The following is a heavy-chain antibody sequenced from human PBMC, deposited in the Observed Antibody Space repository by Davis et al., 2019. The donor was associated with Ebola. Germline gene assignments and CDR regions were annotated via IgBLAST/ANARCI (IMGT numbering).Heavy chain of an antibody. Sequence: GESLKISCAASGFTFSSYSMNWVRQAPGKGLEWVSSLSSSSSYIYYADSVKGRFTISRDNAKNSLYLQMNSLRAEDTAVYYCARRPTVTTGAHFDYWGQGTLVTVSS. CDR3: ARRPTVTTGAHFDY. CDR1: GFTFSSYS. D-gene: IGHD4-17*01. CDR2: LSSSSSYI. V-gene: IGHV3-21*01. J-gene: IGHJ4*02.